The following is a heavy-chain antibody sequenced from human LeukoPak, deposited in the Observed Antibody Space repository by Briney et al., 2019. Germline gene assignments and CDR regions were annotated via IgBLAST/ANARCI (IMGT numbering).Heavy chain of an antibody. V-gene: IGHV3-23*01. CDR2: ISGSGGST. D-gene: IGHD6-19*01. Sequence: GGSPRLSCAASGFTFSSYAMSWVRQAPGKGLEWVSTISGSGGSTYYADSVKGRITISRDNSKNTLYLQMNSLRAEDTAVYYCAKEDGPYSSGWYYFGYWGQGTLVTVSS. CDR1: GFTFSSYA. CDR3: AKEDGPYSSGWYYFGY. J-gene: IGHJ4*02.